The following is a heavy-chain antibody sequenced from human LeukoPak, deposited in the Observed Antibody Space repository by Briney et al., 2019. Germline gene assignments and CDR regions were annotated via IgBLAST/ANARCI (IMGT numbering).Heavy chain of an antibody. V-gene: IGHV3-23*01. CDR1: GFTFSSYA. J-gene: IGHJ4*02. Sequence: VGSLRLSCAASGFTFSSYAMSWVRQAPGKGLEWVSAISGSGGSTYYADSVKGRFTISRDNSKNTLYLQMNSLRAEDTAVYYCAKDRTRVGALPDYWGQGTLVTVSS. CDR3: AKDRTRVGALPDY. D-gene: IGHD1-26*01. CDR2: ISGSGGST.